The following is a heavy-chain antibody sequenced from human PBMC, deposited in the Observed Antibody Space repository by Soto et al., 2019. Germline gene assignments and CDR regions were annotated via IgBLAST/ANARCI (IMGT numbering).Heavy chain of an antibody. Sequence: ETLSLTYAVSGVSISNSYWWTWVRQPPGKGLEWIAEIYHSGSTNYNPSLKSRLTISVDKSKNQFSLKLSSVTAADTAVYYCARSPDSSGYYPRRYYYGMDVWGQGTTVTVSS. CDR1: GVSISNSYW. CDR3: ARSPDSSGYYPRRYYYGMDV. D-gene: IGHD3-22*01. CDR2: IYHSGST. J-gene: IGHJ6*02. V-gene: IGHV4-4*02.